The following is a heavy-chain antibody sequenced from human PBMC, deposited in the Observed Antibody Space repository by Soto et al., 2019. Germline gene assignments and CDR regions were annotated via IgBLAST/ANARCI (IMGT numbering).Heavy chain of an antibody. CDR3: ARQNRKGTAVRGVDY. V-gene: IGHV4-39*01. CDR2: VLYSGTT. J-gene: IGHJ4*02. Sequence: QLQLQESGPGLVKPSETLSLTCTVSGGSISSSSYYWGWIRQTPGKGLEWLGHVLYSGTTYYSPSLKSRVTISVDTSKNQFSLQLSVVTAADTDVYYCARQNRKGTAVRGVDYWGQGTLVTVSS. D-gene: IGHD6-19*01. CDR1: GGSISSSSYY.